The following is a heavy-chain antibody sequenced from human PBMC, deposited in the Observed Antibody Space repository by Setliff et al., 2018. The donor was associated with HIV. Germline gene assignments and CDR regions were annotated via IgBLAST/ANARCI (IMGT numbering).Heavy chain of an antibody. CDR3: ARLAPAMVYELDY. V-gene: IGHV4-34*01. CDR1: GGSFSGYY. Sequence: SETLSLTCDVYGGSFSGYYWSWIRQPPGKGLEWIGKINHSGSTNYNPSLKSRVTISVDTSRNQFSLKLNSVTAADTAVYYCARLAPAMVYELDYWGPGMLVTVSS. J-gene: IGHJ4*02. CDR2: INHSGST. D-gene: IGHD5-18*01.